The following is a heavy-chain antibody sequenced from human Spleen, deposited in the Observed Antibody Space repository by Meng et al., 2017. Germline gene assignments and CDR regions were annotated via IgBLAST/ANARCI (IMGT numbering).Heavy chain of an antibody. CDR1: GFIFSGYW. D-gene: IGHD3-10*01. V-gene: IGHV4-59*01. J-gene: IGHJ4*02. Sequence: ESLKISCAASGFIFSGYWMTWIRQPPGKGLEWIGYIYYSGSTNYNPSLKSRVTISVDTSKNQFSLKLSSVTAADTAVYYCARIYNGSGSYFLDYWGQGILVTVSS. CDR2: IYYSGST. CDR3: ARIYNGSGSYFLDY.